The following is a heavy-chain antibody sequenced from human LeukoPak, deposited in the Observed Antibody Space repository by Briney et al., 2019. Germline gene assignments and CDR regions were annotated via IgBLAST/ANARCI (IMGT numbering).Heavy chain of an antibody. CDR1: GYTFTCYG. CDR2: ISAYNGNT. Sequence: GASVKVSCKASGYTFTCYGISWVRQAPGQGLEWMGWISAYNGNTNYAQKLQGRVTMTTDTSTSTAYMELRSLRSDDTAVYYCARGAVRLLLFGDSGRKSKTYFDYWGQGTLVTVSS. V-gene: IGHV1-18*01. D-gene: IGHD3-10*01. CDR3: ARGAVRLLLFGDSGRKSKTYFDY. J-gene: IGHJ4*02.